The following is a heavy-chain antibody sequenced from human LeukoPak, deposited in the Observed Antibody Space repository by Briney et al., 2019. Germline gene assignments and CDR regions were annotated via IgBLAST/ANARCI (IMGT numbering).Heavy chain of an antibody. CDR2: INPNSGGT. J-gene: IGHJ3*02. CDR1: GYTFTGYY. D-gene: IGHD3-3*01. Sequence: ASVKVSCKASGYTFTGYYMHWVRQAPGQGLEWMGWINPNSGGTNYAQKFQGRVTMTRDTSISTAYMELSSLRSEDTAVYYCATDRGSGGYITKDAFDIWGQGTMVTVSS. CDR3: ATDRGSGGYITKDAFDI. V-gene: IGHV1-2*02.